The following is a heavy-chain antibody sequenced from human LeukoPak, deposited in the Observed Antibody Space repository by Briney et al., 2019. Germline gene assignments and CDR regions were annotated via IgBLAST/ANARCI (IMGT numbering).Heavy chain of an antibody. CDR3: ARATGATVYDAFDI. Sequence: PSETLSLTCTVSGGSISSYYWSWIRQPPGKGLEWIGYIYYSGSTNYNPSLKSRVTISVDTSKNQFSLKLSSVTAADTAVYYCARATGATVYDAFDIWGQGTMVTVSS. J-gene: IGHJ3*02. D-gene: IGHD1-26*01. V-gene: IGHV4-59*01. CDR2: IYYSGST. CDR1: GGSISSYY.